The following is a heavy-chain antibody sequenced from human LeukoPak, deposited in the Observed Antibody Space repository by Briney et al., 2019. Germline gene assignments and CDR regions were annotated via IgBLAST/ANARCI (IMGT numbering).Heavy chain of an antibody. CDR3: ASTVVTPFSD. CDR1: GFTFSSYG. CDR2: IRYDGSNK. Sequence: GGSLRPSCAASGFTFSSYGMHWVRQAPGKGLEWVAFIRYDGSNKYYADSVKGRFTISRDNSKNTLYLQMNSLRAEDTAVYYCASTVVTPFSDWGQGTLVTVSS. J-gene: IGHJ4*02. D-gene: IGHD4-23*01. V-gene: IGHV3-30*02.